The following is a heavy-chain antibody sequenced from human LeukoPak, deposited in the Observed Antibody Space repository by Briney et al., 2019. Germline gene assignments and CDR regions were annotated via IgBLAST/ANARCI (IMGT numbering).Heavy chain of an antibody. CDR2: IYYSGST. J-gene: IGHJ5*02. CDR3: ARHLYYGSGSYYINNWFDP. V-gene: IGHV4-59*05. D-gene: IGHD3-10*01. Sequence: SETLSLTCTVSGGSISSYYWSWIRQPPGKGLEWIGSIYYSGSTYYNPSLKSRVTISVDTSKNQFSLKLSSVTAADTAVYYCARHLYYGSGSYYINNWFDPWGQGTLVTVSS. CDR1: GGSISSYY.